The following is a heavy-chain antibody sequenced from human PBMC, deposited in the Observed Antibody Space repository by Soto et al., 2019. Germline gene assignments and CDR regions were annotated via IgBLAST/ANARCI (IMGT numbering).Heavy chain of an antibody. CDR3: AKDLAGPGGSSYYYYGMDV. Sequence: PGGSLRLSCAASGFTFSSYGMHWVRQAPGKGLEWVAVISYDGSNKYYADSVKGRFTISRDNSKNTLYLQMNSLRAEDTAVYYCAKDLAGPGGSSYYYYGMDVWGQGTTVTVSS. V-gene: IGHV3-30*18. CDR2: ISYDGSNK. CDR1: GFTFSSYG. J-gene: IGHJ6*02. D-gene: IGHD2-15*01.